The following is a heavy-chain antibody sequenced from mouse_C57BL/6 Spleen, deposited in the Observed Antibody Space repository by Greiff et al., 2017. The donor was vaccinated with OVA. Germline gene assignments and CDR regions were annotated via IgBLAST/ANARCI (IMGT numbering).Heavy chain of an antibody. J-gene: IGHJ1*03. CDR2: IDPSDSYT. V-gene: IGHV1-59*01. CDR1: GYTFTSYW. CDR3: AALYGNPYFDV. D-gene: IGHD2-1*01. Sequence: QVQLKQPGAELVRPGTSVKLSCKASGYTFTSYWMHWVKQRPGQGLEWIGVIDPSDSYTNYNQKFKGKATLTVDTSSSTAYMQLSSLTSEDSAVYYCAALYGNPYFDVWGTGTTVTVSS.